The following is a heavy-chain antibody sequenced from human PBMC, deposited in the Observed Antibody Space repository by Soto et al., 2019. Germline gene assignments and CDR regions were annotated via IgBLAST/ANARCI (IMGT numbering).Heavy chain of an antibody. J-gene: IGHJ6*02. CDR1: GGTFSSYA. D-gene: IGHD4-4*01. Sequence: GASVKVSCKASGGTFSSYAISWVRQAPGQGLEWMGGIIPIFGTANYAQKFQGRVTITADKSTSTAYMELSSLRSEDTAVYYCARADYSKGKYYYHGMDVWGQGTTVTV. V-gene: IGHV1-69*06. CDR2: IIPIFGTA. CDR3: ARADYSKGKYYYHGMDV.